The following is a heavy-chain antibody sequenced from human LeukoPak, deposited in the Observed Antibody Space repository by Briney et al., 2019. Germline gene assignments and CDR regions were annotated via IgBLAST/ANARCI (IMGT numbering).Heavy chain of an antibody. J-gene: IGHJ4*02. Sequence: ASVKVSCKASGYTFTSYHMHWVRHAPGQGLEWMGIINPSGGSTSYAQKFQGRVTMTRDTSTSTVYMELSSLRSEDTAVYYCARGGRITMIVVVPGSYYFDYWGQGTLVTVSS. V-gene: IGHV1-46*01. D-gene: IGHD3-22*01. CDR2: INPSGGST. CDR3: ARGGRITMIVVVPGSYYFDY. CDR1: GYTFTSYH.